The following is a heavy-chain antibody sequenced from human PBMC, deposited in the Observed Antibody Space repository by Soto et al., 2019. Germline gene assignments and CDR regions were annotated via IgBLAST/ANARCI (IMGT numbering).Heavy chain of an antibody. Sequence: PSETLSLTCAVYGGSFSGYYWSWIRQPPGKGLEWIGEINHSGSTNYNPSLKSRVTISVDTSKNQFSLKLSSVTAADTAVYYCARGCRGSCYSGPSFDYWGKGTLVTVSS. V-gene: IGHV4-34*01. CDR1: GGSFSGYY. CDR2: INHSGST. CDR3: ARGCRGSCYSGPSFDY. J-gene: IGHJ4*02. D-gene: IGHD2-15*01.